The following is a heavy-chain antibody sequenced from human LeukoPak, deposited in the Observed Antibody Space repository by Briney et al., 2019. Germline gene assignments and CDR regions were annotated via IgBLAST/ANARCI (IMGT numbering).Heavy chain of an antibody. D-gene: IGHD2-15*01. V-gene: IGHV4-34*01. CDR3: ARVGYCSGGSCYENWFDP. J-gene: IGHJ5*02. CDR1: GGSFSGYY. CDR2: INHSGST. Sequence: SETLSLTCAVYGGSFSGYYWSWIRQPPGKGLEWIGEINHSGSTNYNPSLKSRITISVDTSKNQFSLKLSSVTAADTAVYYCARVGYCSGGSCYENWFDPSGQGTLVTVSS.